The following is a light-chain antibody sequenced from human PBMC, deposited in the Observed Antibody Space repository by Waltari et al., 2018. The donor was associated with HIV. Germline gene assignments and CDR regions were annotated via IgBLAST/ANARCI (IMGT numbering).Light chain of an antibody. Sequence: QSALTQPASVSGSPGQSITISCTGTSSDVGGYNYVSWYQQHPGKAPKLMISEVRNRPSGVTNRFSGSKSVNTASLTISGLQVEDEADYYCSSYTSSSTLYVFGTGTKVTVL. J-gene: IGLJ1*01. CDR1: SSDVGGYNY. V-gene: IGLV2-14*01. CDR3: SSYTSSSTLYV. CDR2: EVR.